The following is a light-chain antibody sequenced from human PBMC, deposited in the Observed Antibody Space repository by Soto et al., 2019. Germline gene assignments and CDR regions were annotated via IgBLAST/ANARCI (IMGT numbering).Light chain of an antibody. Sequence: EIVLTQSPGTLSLSPGERATLSCRASQSVSGSYLAWYQQKPGQAPRLLIYGASSRATGIPDRFSGSGSGTDFTLTISRLEPEDFAVYYCQQYDDSPPTFGQGTKLEI. V-gene: IGKV3-20*01. CDR2: GAS. J-gene: IGKJ2*01. CDR3: QQYDDSPPT. CDR1: QSVSGSY.